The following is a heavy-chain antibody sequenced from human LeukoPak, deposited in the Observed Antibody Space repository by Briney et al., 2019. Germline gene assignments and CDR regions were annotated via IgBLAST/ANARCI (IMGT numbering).Heavy chain of an antibody. CDR1: GLSFSNYA. D-gene: IGHD6-13*01. CDR3: AKVGSSMSFYYYYGLDV. V-gene: IGHV3-23*01. J-gene: IGHJ6*02. Sequence: GGSLRLSCAASGLSFSNYAMSWVRQAPGKGLEWVSAISGSGGTTNYADSVKGRFTISRDNSKNTLYLQMDSLRAEDTAVYYCAKVGSSMSFYYYYGLDVWGQGTTVTVSS. CDR2: ISGSGGTT.